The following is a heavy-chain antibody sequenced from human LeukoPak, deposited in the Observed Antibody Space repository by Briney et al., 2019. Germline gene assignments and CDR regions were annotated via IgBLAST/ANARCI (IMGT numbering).Heavy chain of an antibody. CDR3: AKDLRPGKVAAAAATSQFDY. J-gene: IGHJ4*02. V-gene: IGHV3-21*06. Sequence: GSLRLSCAASGFTFSSYSMNWVRQAPGKGLEWVSSISTSGGYIYYADSVKGRFTISRDNSKNTLYLDMNTLRDEDTAVYYCAKDLRPGKVAAAAATSQFDYWGQGTPVTVSS. CDR1: GFTFSSYS. D-gene: IGHD6-13*01. CDR2: ISTSGGYI.